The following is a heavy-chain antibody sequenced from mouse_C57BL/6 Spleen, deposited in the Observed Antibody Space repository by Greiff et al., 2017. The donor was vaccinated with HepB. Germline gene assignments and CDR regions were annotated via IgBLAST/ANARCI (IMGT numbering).Heavy chain of an antibody. CDR2: ISDGGSYT. Sequence: DVLLVESGGGLVKPGGSLKLSCAASGFTFSSYAMSWVRQTPEKRLEWVATISDGGSYTYYPDNVKGRFTISRDKAKNNLYLQMSHLKSEDTAVFYGARARYCGIYVLAWLACWGRGALVTVSA. J-gene: IGHJ3*01. D-gene: IGHD2-1*01. V-gene: IGHV5-4*01. CDR1: GFTFSSYA. CDR3: ARARYCGIYVLAWLAC.